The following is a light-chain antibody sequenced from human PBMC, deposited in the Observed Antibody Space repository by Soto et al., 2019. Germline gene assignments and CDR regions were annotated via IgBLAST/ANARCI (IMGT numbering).Light chain of an antibody. CDR3: QQYGSSRWT. Sequence: IVLTQSPGTLSLSPGERATLSCRASQSLSSNYLAWYQQKPGQAPRLLLYGASSRATGIPDRFSGSGSGTDFTLTISRLEPEDFAVYYCQQYGSSRWTFGQGTKVDIK. CDR1: QSLSSNY. V-gene: IGKV3-20*01. J-gene: IGKJ1*01. CDR2: GAS.